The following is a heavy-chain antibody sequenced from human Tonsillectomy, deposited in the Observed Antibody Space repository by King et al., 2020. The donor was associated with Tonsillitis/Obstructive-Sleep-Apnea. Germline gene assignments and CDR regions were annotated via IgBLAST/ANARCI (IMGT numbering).Heavy chain of an antibody. CDR2: IDRDDDK. CDR1: GFSLSTSGMC. J-gene: IGHJ3*02. V-gene: IGHV2-70*11. Sequence: VTLKESGPALVKPTQTLTLTCTFSGFSLSTSGMCVSWIRQPPGKALEWLARIDRDDDKYYSTSLKTRLTISKDTSKDQVVLTMTNMDPVDTATYYCARIVATAVDAFDIWGQGTMVTVSS. CDR3: ARIVATAVDAFDI.